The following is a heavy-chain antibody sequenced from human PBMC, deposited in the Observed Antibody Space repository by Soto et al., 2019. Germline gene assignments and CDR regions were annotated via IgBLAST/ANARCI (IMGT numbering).Heavy chain of an antibody. CDR1: GGSISSGGYS. D-gene: IGHD1-7*01. CDR3: ARGDLRSREITGTTGLVQLVP. Sequence: KTSETLSLTCAVSGGSISSGGYSWSWIRQPPGKGLEWIGYIYHSGSTYYNPSLKSRVTISVDRSKNQFSLKLSSVTAADTAVYYCARGDLRSREITGTTGLVQLVPWGQGTLVTVS. J-gene: IGHJ5*02. V-gene: IGHV4-30-2*01. CDR2: IYHSGST.